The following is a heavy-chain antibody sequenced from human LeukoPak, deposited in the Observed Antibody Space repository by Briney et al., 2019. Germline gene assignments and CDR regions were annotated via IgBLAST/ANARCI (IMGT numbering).Heavy chain of an antibody. CDR1: GGTFSSYA. J-gene: IGHJ6*03. CDR3: ARLGSPIYYYYIDV. D-gene: IGHD1-26*01. V-gene: IGHV1-69*13. CDR2: IIPIFGTA. Sequence: ASVKVSCKASGGTFSSYAISWVRQAPGQGLEWMGGIIPIFGTANYAQKFQGRVTITADESTSTAYMELSSLRSDDTAVYYCARLGSPIYYYYIDVWGKGTTVTVSS.